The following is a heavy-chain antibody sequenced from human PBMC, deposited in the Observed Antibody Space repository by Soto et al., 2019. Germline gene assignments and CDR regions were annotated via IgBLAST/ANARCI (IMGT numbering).Heavy chain of an antibody. Sequence: GGSLRLSCAASGFTFSSYGMHWVRQAPGKGLEWVAVIWYDGSNKYYADSVKGRFTISRDNSKNTLYLQMNSLRAEDTAVYYCARGGAVAGKIDYWGQGTLVTVSS. V-gene: IGHV3-33*01. J-gene: IGHJ4*02. CDR1: GFTFSSYG. CDR3: ARGGAVAGKIDY. D-gene: IGHD6-19*01. CDR2: IWYDGSNK.